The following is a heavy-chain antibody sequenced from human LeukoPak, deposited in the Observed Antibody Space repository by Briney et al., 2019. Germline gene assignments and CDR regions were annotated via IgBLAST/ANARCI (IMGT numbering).Heavy chain of an antibody. J-gene: IGHJ4*02. CDR2: IYYSGST. V-gene: IGHV4-59*01. Sequence: SETLSLTCTVSGGSISSYYWSWIRQPPGKGLEWIGYIYYSGSTNYNPSLKSRVTISVDTSKNQFSLRLSSVTAADTAVYYCARVTGYMTEDYFDYWGQGTLITASS. CDR3: ARVTGYMTEDYFDY. D-gene: IGHD6-13*01. CDR1: GGSISSYY.